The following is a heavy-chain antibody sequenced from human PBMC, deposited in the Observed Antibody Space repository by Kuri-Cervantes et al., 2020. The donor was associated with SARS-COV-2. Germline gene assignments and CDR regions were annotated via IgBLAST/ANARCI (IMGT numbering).Heavy chain of an antibody. D-gene: IGHD1-26*01. V-gene: IGHV3-11*06. CDR1: GYSISSGYY. CDR2: ISSSSSYI. CDR3: AREGELRAFDI. J-gene: IGHJ3*02. Sequence: LSLTCAVSGYSISSGYYWGWIRQPPGKGLEWVSSISSSSSYIYYADSVKGRFTISRDNAKNSLYLQMNSLRAEDTAVYYCAREGELRAFDIWGQGTMVTVSS.